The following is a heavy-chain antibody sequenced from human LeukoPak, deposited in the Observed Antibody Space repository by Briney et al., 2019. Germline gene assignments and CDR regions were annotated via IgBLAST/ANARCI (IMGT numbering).Heavy chain of an antibody. CDR2: ITSSSSYI. CDR3: GRDIGPSSNSRDAFDL. CDR1: GFTFSSYT. D-gene: IGHD3-10*01. J-gene: IGHJ3*01. Sequence: PGGSLRLSCAASGFTFSSYTMNWVRQAPGKGLEWVSSITSSSSYIYYADSLKGRFSISRDNTKNSLFLQMNSLGAEDTALYYCGRDIGPSSNSRDAFDLWGQGTMVTVSS. V-gene: IGHV3-21*01.